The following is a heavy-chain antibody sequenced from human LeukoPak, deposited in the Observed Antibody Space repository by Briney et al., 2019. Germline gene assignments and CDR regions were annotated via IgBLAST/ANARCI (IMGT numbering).Heavy chain of an antibody. Sequence: GGSLRLSCAASGFTFSSYAMSWVRQAPGKGLEWLALISSDGRDNYYADSVKGRFTISRDNSKNTLYLQMNSVRAEDTAVYYCAREGYCSGGSCWGYFDYWGQETLVTVSS. V-gene: IGHV3-30*04. J-gene: IGHJ4*02. CDR1: GFTFSSYA. CDR2: ISSDGRDN. D-gene: IGHD2-15*01. CDR3: AREGYCSGGSCWGYFDY.